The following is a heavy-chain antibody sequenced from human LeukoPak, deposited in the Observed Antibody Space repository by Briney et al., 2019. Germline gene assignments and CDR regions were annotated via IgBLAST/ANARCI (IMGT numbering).Heavy chain of an antibody. CDR1: GFTFSSSW. CDR2: ITRDGSST. J-gene: IGHJ3*02. CDR3: ARGFPYCGGDCSPVAFDI. V-gene: IGHV3-74*01. D-gene: IGHD2-21*02. Sequence: GGSLRLSCAASGFTFSSSWMHWVRQAPGKGLVWVSRITRDGSSTTYADSVKGRFTTSRDNAKNTLYLQMDSLRAEDTAVYYCARGFPYCGGDCSPVAFDIWGQGTMVTVSS.